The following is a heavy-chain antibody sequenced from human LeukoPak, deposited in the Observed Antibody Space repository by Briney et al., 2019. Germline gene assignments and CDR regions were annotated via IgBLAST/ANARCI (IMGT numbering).Heavy chain of an antibody. CDR3: VRFMRGTIGGDN. CDR1: GFTFSSYA. J-gene: IGHJ4*02. D-gene: IGHD3-16*01. Sequence: GGSLRLSCAASGFTFSSYAMHWVRQAPGKVLEWVANIKEDGREKYYVDSVKGRFTISRDNAKNSLYLQMNNLKAEDTAMYYCVRFMRGTIGGDNWGQGTLVTVSA. V-gene: IGHV3-7*01. CDR2: IKEDGREK.